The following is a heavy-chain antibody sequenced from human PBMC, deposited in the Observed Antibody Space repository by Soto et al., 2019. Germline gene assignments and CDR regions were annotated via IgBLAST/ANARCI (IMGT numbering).Heavy chain of an antibody. CDR2: IYPGDSAT. CDR3: ARHYPYSSVFGY. V-gene: IGHV5-51*01. D-gene: IGHD6-19*01. J-gene: IGHJ4*02. CDR1: GDSFTSYW. Sequence: GESLKISCKVSGDSFTSYWIAWVRQMPGKGLEWMGIIYPGDSATRYSPSFQGQVTISADKSISTAYLQWSSLKASDTAMYYCARHYPYSSVFGYWGQATLVTGSS.